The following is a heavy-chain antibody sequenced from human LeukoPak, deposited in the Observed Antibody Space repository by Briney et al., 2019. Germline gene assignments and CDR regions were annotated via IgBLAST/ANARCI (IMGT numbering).Heavy chain of an antibody. CDR2: IYYSGST. D-gene: IGHD2-8*01. CDR3: VRPGQSSWWVYFNY. V-gene: IGHV4-39*07. J-gene: IGHJ4*02. CDR1: GGSISSSSYY. Sequence: SETLSLTCTVSGGSISSSSYYWGWIRQPPGKGLEWIGSIYYSGSTYYNPSLKSRVTISVDTSKNQFSLRLISVTAADTAVYYCVRPGQSSWWVYFNYWGQGTVVTVSS.